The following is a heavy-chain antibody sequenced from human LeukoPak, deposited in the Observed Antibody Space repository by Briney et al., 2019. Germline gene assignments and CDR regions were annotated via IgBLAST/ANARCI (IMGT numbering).Heavy chain of an antibody. CDR1: GYTFTSYY. D-gene: IGHD6-19*01. Sequence: ASVKVSCKASGYTFTSYYMHWVRQAPGQGLEWMRIINPSGGSTSYAQKFQGRVTMTRDMSTSTVYMELSSLRSEDTAVYYCARAGSSGSLYYYYYMDVWGKGTTVTVSS. V-gene: IGHV1-46*01. J-gene: IGHJ6*03. CDR3: ARAGSSGSLYYYYYMDV. CDR2: INPSGGST.